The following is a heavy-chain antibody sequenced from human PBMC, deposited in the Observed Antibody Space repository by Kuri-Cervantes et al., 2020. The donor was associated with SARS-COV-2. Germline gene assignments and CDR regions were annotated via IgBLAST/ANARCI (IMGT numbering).Heavy chain of an antibody. CDR1: GGTFSSYA. D-gene: IGHD3-10*01. Sequence: SVNVSCKASGGTFSSYAISWVRQAPGQGLEWMGGIIPIFGTANYAQKFQGRVTITTDESTSTAYMELSSLRSEDTAVYYCARHYYGSGSYYAVPVLWSHWGQGTLVTVSS. CDR3: ARHYYGSGSYYAVPVLWSH. J-gene: IGHJ4*02. CDR2: IIPIFGTA. V-gene: IGHV1-69*05.